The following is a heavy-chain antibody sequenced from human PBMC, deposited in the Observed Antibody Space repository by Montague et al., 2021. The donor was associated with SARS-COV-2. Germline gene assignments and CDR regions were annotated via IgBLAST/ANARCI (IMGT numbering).Heavy chain of an antibody. J-gene: IGHJ4*02. D-gene: IGHD5-12*01. V-gene: IGHV3-21*01. CDR1: GFSFSSYH. CDR2: ISPSGDYI. CDR3: ARASWIVATVPDY. Sequence: SLRLSCAASGFSFSSYHMNWVRQAPGKGLEWVSSISPSGDYIYSXDSXKGRFIISRDNAKNSLYLQMSSLRAEDTAIYYCARASWIVATVPDYWGQGTLVTVSS.